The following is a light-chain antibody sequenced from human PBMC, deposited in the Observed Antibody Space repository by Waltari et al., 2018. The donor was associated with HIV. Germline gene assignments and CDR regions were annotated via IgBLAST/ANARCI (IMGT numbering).Light chain of an antibody. CDR3: QQSFRPPLT. V-gene: IGKV1-39*01. CDR1: QNVDTD. Sequence: DIQMTQSPSSLSASVGDRVSITCRASQNVDTDLNWYQQKPGEAPQLLIYSAYRIQSAVPPRFSGSGSGTLFTLTIDGLQPDDLATYYCQQSFRPPLTFGPGTKV. CDR2: SAY. J-gene: IGKJ3*01.